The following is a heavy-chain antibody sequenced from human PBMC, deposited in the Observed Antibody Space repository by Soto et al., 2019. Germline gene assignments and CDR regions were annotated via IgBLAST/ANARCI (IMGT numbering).Heavy chain of an antibody. CDR1: GYIFSSYD. D-gene: IGHD3-10*01. CDR3: ARNYYGAGMGYYYYGMDV. V-gene: IGHV1-8*01. Sequence: ASVKVSCKASGYIFSSYDINWVRQATGEGLEWMGWMNPNSGNTDYAQKFHGRVTMTRNTSISTAYMELSSLRSEDTAVYYCARNYYGAGMGYYYYGMDVWGQGTMVTVSS. J-gene: IGHJ6*02. CDR2: MNPNSGNT.